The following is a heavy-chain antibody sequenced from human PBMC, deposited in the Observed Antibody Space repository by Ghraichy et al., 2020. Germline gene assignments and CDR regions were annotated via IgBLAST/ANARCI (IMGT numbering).Heavy chain of an antibody. CDR3: ASGGGCSYRFDY. D-gene: IGHD2-15*01. Sequence: GGSLRLACAASGFTFNSYAMSWVRQAPGKGLECVSTISGSGGSTYYADSVKGRFTISRDNSKNTLYFQMNSLRAEDTALYYCASGGGCSYRFDYWGQGTLVTVSS. CDR1: GFTFNSYA. V-gene: IGHV3-23*01. J-gene: IGHJ4*02. CDR2: ISGSGGST.